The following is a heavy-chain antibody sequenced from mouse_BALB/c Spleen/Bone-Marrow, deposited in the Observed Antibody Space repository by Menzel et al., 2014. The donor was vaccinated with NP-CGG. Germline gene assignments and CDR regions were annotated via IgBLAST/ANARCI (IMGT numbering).Heavy chain of an antibody. J-gene: IGHJ3*01. Sequence: EVHLVESGGGLVKPGGSLKLSCAASGFTFSDYYMYWVRRTPEKRLEWVATISDGGSYTYYPDSVKGRFTISRDNAKNNLYLQMSSLKSEDTAMYYCVLRWFAYWGQGTLVTVSA. CDR2: ISDGGSYT. CDR1: GFTFSDYY. CDR3: VLRWFAY. V-gene: IGHV5-4*02. D-gene: IGHD1-1*01.